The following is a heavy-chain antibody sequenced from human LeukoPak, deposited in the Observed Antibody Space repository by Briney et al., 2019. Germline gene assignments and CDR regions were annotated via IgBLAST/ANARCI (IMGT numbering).Heavy chain of an antibody. Sequence: GGSLRLSCAASGFTFSSYWMHWVRQAPGKGLAWVSRIKTDGSSTSNADSVKGRFTVSRDNAKNTLYLQMSSLRAEDTVVYYCARGGRFGELSSSLWGQGTLVTVSS. CDR3: ARGGRFGELSSSL. V-gene: IGHV3-74*01. J-gene: IGHJ4*02. D-gene: IGHD3-10*01. CDR2: IKTDGSST. CDR1: GFTFSSYW.